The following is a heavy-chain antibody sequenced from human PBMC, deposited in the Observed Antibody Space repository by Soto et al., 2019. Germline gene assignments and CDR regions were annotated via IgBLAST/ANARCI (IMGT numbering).Heavy chain of an antibody. CDR1: GGSVSSGSYY. J-gene: IGHJ4*02. V-gene: IGHV4-61*01. D-gene: IGHD4-17*01. Sequence: SETLSLTCTVSGGSVSSGSYYWSWIRQPPGKGLEWIGYIYYSGSTNYNPSLKSRVTISVDTSKNQFSLKLSSVTAGDTAVYYCARYGDYERQLSRYYCDYWGQGTLVTVSS. CDR2: IYYSGST. CDR3: ARYGDYERQLSRYYCDY.